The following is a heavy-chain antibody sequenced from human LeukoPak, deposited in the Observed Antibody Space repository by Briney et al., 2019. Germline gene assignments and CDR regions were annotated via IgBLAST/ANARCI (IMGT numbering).Heavy chain of an antibody. CDR1: GGTFISYA. CDR2: IIPILGIA. CDR3: ARDPGWFDP. V-gene: IGHV1-69*04. Sequence: SVKVSCKASGGTFISYAISWVRQAPGQGLEWMGRIIPILGIANYAQKFQGRVTITADKSTSTAYMELSSLRSEDTAVYYCARDPGWFDPWGQGTLVTVSS. J-gene: IGHJ5*02.